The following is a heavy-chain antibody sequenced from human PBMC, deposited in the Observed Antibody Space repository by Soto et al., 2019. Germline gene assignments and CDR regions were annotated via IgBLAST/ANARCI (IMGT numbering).Heavy chain of an antibody. CDR1: GGSISGGGYY. J-gene: IGHJ4*02. D-gene: IGHD4-17*01. Sequence: QVQLQESGPGLVKPSQTLSLTCTVSGGSISGGGYYWTWIRQYPGKGLEWIGYIYYSGSTFYNPSIKSRVSISVDTSKNQFSLNLSSVTAADTAVYYCARGLSVTLFDYWGQGTLVTVSS. V-gene: IGHV4-31*03. CDR2: IYYSGST. CDR3: ARGLSVTLFDY.